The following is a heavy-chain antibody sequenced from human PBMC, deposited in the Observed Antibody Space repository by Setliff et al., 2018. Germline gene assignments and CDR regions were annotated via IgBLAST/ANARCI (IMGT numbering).Heavy chain of an antibody. J-gene: IGHJ3*02. CDR1: DVSISGYY. D-gene: IGHD3-22*01. CDR3: ARDLDYQYYYDSSGRDAFDI. Sequence: SETLSLTCTVSDVSISGYYWSWIRQPPGKGLEWIGSIYYSGSTYYNPSLKSRVTISVDTSKNQVSLKLTSVTVADTAVYYCARDLDYQYYYDSSGRDAFDIWGQGTMVTVSS. CDR2: IYYSGST. V-gene: IGHV4-38-2*02.